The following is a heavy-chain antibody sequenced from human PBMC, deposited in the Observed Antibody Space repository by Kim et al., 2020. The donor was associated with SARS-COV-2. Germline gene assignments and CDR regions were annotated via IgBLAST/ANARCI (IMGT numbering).Heavy chain of an antibody. J-gene: IGHJ4*02. Sequence: DSVKGRFTISRDNSKNTLYLQMNSLRAEDTAVYYCAKGHSYAKKRDYFDYWGQGTLVTVSS. V-gene: IGHV3-23*01. D-gene: IGHD5-18*01. CDR3: AKGHSYAKKRDYFDY.